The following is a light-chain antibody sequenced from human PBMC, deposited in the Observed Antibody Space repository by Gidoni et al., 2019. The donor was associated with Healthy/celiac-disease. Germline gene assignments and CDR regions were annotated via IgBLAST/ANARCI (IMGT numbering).Light chain of an antibody. V-gene: IGLV1-40*01. CDR1: SSTIATGHG. CDR2: GNR. Sequence: QSVLTQPPPAAAAPEHRVSISCTGSSSTIATGHGVHWYKQLPGTAPNLLISGNRNRPSGVPDRFSGSKSGTSASLAITGRQAEDGADYYYQSYDSSRSGYVVFGGGTKLTVL. J-gene: IGLJ2*01. CDR3: QSYDSSRSGYVV.